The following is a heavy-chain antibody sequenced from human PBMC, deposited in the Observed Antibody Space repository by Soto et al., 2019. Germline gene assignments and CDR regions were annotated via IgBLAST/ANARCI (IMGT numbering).Heavy chain of an antibody. V-gene: IGHV3-23*01. D-gene: IGHD4-4*01. CDR1: GFTFSNYA. CDR2: ISGTGGIT. J-gene: IGHJ5*02. Sequence: GGSLRLSCAASGFTFSNYAMSWVRQAPGKGLEWVSGISGTGGITYYADSVKGRFTISRDNSKNTLYLQMNSLRAEDTAVYYCAIDRYSNYGRYDWFDPWGQGTLVTVSS. CDR3: AIDRYSNYGRYDWFDP.